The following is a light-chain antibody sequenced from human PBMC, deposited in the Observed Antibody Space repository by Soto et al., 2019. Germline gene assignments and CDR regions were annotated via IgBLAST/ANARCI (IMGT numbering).Light chain of an antibody. V-gene: IGKV1-27*01. CDR2: AAS. CDR1: QGITNY. J-gene: IGKJ2*01. Sequence: DIQMTQSPSSLSASVGDRVTITCRASQGITNYLGWYQQKPGKVPKLLIYAASTLQSGVPSRFSGSGSGTDFTLTISSLQPEDVATYYCQKYESAPYTLGQGNKVEIK. CDR3: QKYESAPYT.